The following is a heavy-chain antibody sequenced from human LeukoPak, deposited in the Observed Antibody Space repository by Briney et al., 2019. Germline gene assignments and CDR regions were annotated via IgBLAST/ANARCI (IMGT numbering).Heavy chain of an antibody. J-gene: IGHJ4*02. V-gene: IGHV3-30*02. Sequence: GGPLRLSCAASGFTFIRYGFHWVRQAPGKGLEWVAFISDSGGDKWYADSVKGRLTISRDKSKNTVNLQMSSLRVEDTALYYCARDGGSESYAFDYWGQGTQVTVSS. CDR1: GFTFIRYG. D-gene: IGHD3-10*01. CDR2: ISDSGGDK. CDR3: ARDGGSESYAFDY.